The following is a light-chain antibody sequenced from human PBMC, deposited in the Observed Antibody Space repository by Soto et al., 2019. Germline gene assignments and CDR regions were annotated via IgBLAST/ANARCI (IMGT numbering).Light chain of an antibody. CDR3: QQYQTWT. CDR1: QSISRW. CDR2: RAS. J-gene: IGKJ1*01. V-gene: IGKV1-5*03. Sequence: DIQMTQSPFTLSASVGDRVTITCRASQSISRWLAWYQQKPGKAPKLLIYRASSLESGVPSRFSGSGSGTEINLTISSLQSDDSATYYCQQYQTWTFGQGTKVEIK.